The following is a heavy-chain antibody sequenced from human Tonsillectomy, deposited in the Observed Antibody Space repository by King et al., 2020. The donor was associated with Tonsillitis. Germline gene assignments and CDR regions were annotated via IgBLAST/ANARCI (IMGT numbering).Heavy chain of an antibody. CDR2: INHSGST. J-gene: IGHJ3*02. CDR3: ARGRDVLLVVPTINAFDN. V-gene: IGHV4-34*01. Sequence: QVQLQQWGAGLLKPSETLSLTCAVYGGSLSGYYWSWIRQPPGKGLEWIGEINHSGSTSYSPSLKSRVTTSVDTSKNQFSLKLSSVTAADTAVYYCARGRDVLLVVPTINAFDNWGQGTMVTVSS. CDR1: GGSLSGYY. D-gene: IGHD2-8*02.